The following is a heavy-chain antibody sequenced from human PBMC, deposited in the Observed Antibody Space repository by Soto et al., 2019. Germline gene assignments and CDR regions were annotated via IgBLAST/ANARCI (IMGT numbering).Heavy chain of an antibody. CDR3: AKDDLYGVFDY. Sequence: EVQLLESGGGLVQPGGSLRLSCAASVFTFSSDAMSWVRQAPGKGLEWVSGISGSGGSTKYADSVKGRFTISRDKSKNPLYLQMNSLRAEDTAVYYCAKDDLYGVFDYWGQGTLVTVSS. D-gene: IGHD4-17*01. J-gene: IGHJ4*02. CDR2: ISGSGGST. V-gene: IGHV3-23*01. CDR1: VFTFSSDA.